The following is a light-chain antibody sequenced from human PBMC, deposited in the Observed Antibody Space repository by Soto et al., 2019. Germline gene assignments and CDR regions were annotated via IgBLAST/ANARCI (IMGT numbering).Light chain of an antibody. Sequence: AIQLTQSPYSLSSSVGERVTITCRASQGISSALAWYQQQSADPPHSLLYDASSLESRGTSRGSGSGSGTDFTLTISSLQTEEFSTYYCQQFNSYPLSFGGGTKVEI. CDR3: QQFNSYPLS. CDR2: DAS. J-gene: IGKJ4*01. CDR1: QGISSA. V-gene: IGKV1-13*02.